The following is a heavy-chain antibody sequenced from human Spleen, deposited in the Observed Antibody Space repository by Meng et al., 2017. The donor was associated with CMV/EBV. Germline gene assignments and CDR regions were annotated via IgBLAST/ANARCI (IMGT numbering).Heavy chain of an antibody. J-gene: IGHJ4*02. D-gene: IGHD3-16*01. CDR1: GYTFTGYY. CDR2: INPNSGGT. Sequence: SGYTFTGYYIHWVRQAPGQGLEWMGWINPNSGGTNYAQKFQGRVTMTRDTSISTAYMELSRLTSDDTAIYYCAREAAGGRGFDHLGYWGQGTLVTVSS. CDR3: AREAAGGRGFDHLGY. V-gene: IGHV1-2*02.